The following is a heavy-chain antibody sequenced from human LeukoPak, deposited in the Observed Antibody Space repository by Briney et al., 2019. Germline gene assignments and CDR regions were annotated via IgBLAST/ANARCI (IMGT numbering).Heavy chain of an antibody. Sequence: ASVKVSCKACGCTFTSYGISWVRQAPGQGLAGVGWISGYNGDTNYAQKLQGRVSMTTDTSTTTAYMELRSLRSDDTGFYYCARDPSNTSGWKTWFDTWGQGTLVTVSS. CDR2: ISGYNGDT. V-gene: IGHV1-18*01. CDR3: ARDPSNTSGWKTWFDT. J-gene: IGHJ5*02. D-gene: IGHD6-19*01. CDR1: GCTFTSYG.